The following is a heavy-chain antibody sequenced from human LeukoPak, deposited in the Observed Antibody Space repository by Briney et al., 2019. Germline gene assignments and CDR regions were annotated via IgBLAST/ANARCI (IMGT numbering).Heavy chain of an antibody. D-gene: IGHD6-13*01. CDR3: AKKAAAGEYFDY. J-gene: IGHJ4*02. CDR1: GFTVSGNY. CDR2: ISAGGGTT. V-gene: IGHV3-23*01. Sequence: GGSLRLSCAVSGFTVSGNYMSWVRQAPGKGLEWVSAISAGGGTTYYADSVKGRFTISRDNSKNTLYLQMNSLRAEDTAVYSCAKKAAAGEYFDYWGQGTLVTVSS.